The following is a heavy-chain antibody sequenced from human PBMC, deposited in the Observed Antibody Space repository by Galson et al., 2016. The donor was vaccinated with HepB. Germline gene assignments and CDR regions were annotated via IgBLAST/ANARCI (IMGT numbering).Heavy chain of an antibody. V-gene: IGHV3-48*03. Sequence: SLRLSCAASGFSFSSYEMNWVRQAPGKGLEWVAYTNAGGGKLYYPDSVRGRFTISRDNAEESLYLQMNSLTAEDTGLYYCVRDGATWHFDFWGRGTLVTVSS. CDR2: TNAGGGKL. CDR1: GFSFSSYE. D-gene: IGHD1-26*01. J-gene: IGHJ2*01. CDR3: VRDGATWHFDF.